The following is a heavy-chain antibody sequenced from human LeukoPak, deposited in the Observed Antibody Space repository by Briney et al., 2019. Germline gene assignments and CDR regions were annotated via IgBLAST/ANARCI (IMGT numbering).Heavy chain of an antibody. CDR2: ISSNGGST. CDR3: ARDAYYYDSSGYYYIDY. V-gene: IGHV3-64*01. Sequence: GGSLRLSCAASGFTFSSYAMHWVRQAPGKGLEYVSAISSNGGSTYYANSVKGRFTISRDNSKNTLYLQMGSLRAEDMAVYYCARDAYYYDSSGYYYIDYWGQGTLVTVSS. J-gene: IGHJ4*02. D-gene: IGHD3-22*01. CDR1: GFTFSSYA.